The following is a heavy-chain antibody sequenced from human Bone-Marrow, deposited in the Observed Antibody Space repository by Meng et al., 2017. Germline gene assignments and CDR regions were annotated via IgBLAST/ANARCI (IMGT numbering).Heavy chain of an antibody. CDR1: GFTFSSYA. CDR3: ATSGFGY. Sequence: GESLKISCAASGFTFSSYAMSWVRQTPGKGLEWVSVISGSGGTTYYADSVKGRFTISRDNPKKSLYLQMNSLRVEDTAVYYCATSGFGYWGQGTLVTVSS. D-gene: IGHD6-25*01. J-gene: IGHJ4*02. V-gene: IGHV3-23*01. CDR2: ISGSGGTT.